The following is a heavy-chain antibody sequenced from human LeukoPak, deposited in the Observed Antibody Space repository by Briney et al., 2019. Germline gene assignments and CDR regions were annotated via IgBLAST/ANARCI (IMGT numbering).Heavy chain of an antibody. J-gene: IGHJ6*03. D-gene: IGHD5-12*01. CDR3: AKGGGYEAQYYYYYLDV. Sequence: GGSLRLSCAASGFTFSSYGMHWVRQAPGKGLEWVAFIRYDGSNKYYADSVKGRFTISRDNSKNTLYLQMKSLRGEDTAVYYCAKGGGYEAQYYYYYLDVWGKGTTVTISS. CDR2: IRYDGSNK. CDR1: GFTFSSYG. V-gene: IGHV3-30*02.